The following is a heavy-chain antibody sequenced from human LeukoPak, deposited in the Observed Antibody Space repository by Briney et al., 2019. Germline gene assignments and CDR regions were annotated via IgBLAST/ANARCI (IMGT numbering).Heavy chain of an antibody. J-gene: IGHJ4*02. CDR1: GGSFSGYY. Sequence: SETLSLTCAVYGGSFSGYYWSWIRQPPGKGLEWIGEINHSGSTNYNPSLKSRVTISVDKSKNQFSLKLSSVTAADTAVYYCAGGSGSFDYWGQGTLVTVSS. D-gene: IGHD3-10*01. V-gene: IGHV4-34*01. CDR3: AGGSGSFDY. CDR2: INHSGST.